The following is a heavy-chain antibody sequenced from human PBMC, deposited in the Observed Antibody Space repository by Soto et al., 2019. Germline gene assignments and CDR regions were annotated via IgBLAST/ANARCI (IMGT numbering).Heavy chain of an antibody. CDR1: GGSISDYY. J-gene: IGHJ4*02. V-gene: IGHV4-59*01. CDR2: IYHTT. CDR3: ARTSPVAGGIDY. D-gene: IGHD6-19*01. Sequence: QVQLQESGPGLVKPSETLSLTCTVSGGSISDYYWSWIRQPPGKGLEWIGYIYHTTNYNPSLKSQVTISVNTSTNQFSLKVTSVTAADTAVYYCARTSPVAGGIDYWGQGTLVTVSS.